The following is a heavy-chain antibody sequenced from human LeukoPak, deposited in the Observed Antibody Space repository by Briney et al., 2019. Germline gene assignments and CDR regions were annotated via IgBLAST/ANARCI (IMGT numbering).Heavy chain of an antibody. V-gene: IGHV4-59*01. Sequence: PSETLSLTCTVSGGSIGSYYWSWIRQPPGKGLDWIGYIYYTGSTDYNPSRKRRATISVDTSKNQFSLKLSSVPAADTVVYYCARSFSGRSDAFDIWGQGTMVTVSS. CDR3: ARSFSGRSDAFDI. J-gene: IGHJ3*02. CDR1: GGSIGSYY. CDR2: IYYTGST. D-gene: IGHD6-19*01.